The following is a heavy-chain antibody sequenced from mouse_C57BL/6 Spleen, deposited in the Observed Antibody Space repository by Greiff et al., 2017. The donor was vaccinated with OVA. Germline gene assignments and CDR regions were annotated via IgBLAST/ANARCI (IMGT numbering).Heavy chain of an antibody. CDR1: GYAFTNYL. V-gene: IGHV1-54*01. Sequence: QVQLQQSGAELVRPGTSVKVSCKASGYAFTNYLIEWVKQRPGQGLEWIGVINPGSGGTNYNEKFKGKATLTADKSSSTAYMQLSSLTSEDAAVYFCARSGSDDYAIWYFDVWGTGTTVTVSS. D-gene: IGHD2-4*01. J-gene: IGHJ1*03. CDR2: INPGSGGT. CDR3: ARSGSDDYAIWYFDV.